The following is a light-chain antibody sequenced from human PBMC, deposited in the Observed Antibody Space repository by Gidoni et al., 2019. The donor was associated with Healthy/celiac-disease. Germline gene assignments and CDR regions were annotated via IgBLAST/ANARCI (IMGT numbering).Light chain of an antibody. Sequence: QSALTQPASVSGSPGQSITISCTGTSSDVGVYNYVSWYQQHPGKAPKLMIYDVSNRPSGVSNRFSGSKSGNTASLTISGLQAEDEADYYCSSYTSSSTPCVFGTGTKVTVL. CDR3: SSYTSSSTPCV. J-gene: IGLJ1*01. CDR1: SSDVGVYNY. CDR2: DVS. V-gene: IGLV2-14*01.